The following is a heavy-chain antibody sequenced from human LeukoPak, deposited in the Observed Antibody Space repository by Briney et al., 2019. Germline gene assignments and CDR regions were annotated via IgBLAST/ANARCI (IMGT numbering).Heavy chain of an antibody. CDR3: ARGILEYSSSPWWYFDL. CDR1: GGSISSSSYY. CDR2: IYYSGST. Sequence: SETLSLTRTVSGGSISSSSYYWGWIRQPPGKGLEWIGSIYYSGSTYYNPSLKSRVTISVDTSKNQFSLKLSSVTAADTAVYYCARGILEYSSSPWWYFDLWGRGTLVTVSS. J-gene: IGHJ2*01. D-gene: IGHD6-6*01. V-gene: IGHV4-39*01.